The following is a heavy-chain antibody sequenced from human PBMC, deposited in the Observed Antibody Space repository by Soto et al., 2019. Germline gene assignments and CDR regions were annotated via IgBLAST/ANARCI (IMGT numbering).Heavy chain of an antibody. V-gene: IGHV4-59*08. J-gene: IGHJ4*02. Sequence: PSETLSLTCTVSGGSISSYYWSWIRQPPGKELEWIGYIYYSGSTNYNPSLKSRVTISVDTSKNQFSLKLSSVTAADTAVYYCARHTTVSTQHDYWGQGTLVPVSS. CDR3: ARHTTVSTQHDY. CDR2: IYYSGST. D-gene: IGHD4-17*01. CDR1: GGSISSYY.